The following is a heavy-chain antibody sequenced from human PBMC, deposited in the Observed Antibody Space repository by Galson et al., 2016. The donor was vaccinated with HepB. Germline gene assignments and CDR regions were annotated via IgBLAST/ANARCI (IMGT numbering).Heavy chain of an antibody. CDR3: AKTKYPMIVVVLTTGGFDC. D-gene: IGHD3-22*01. V-gene: IGHV3-23*01. J-gene: IGHJ4*02. Sequence: SLRLSCAASGFTFNNYAMNWVRQAPGKGLEWVSSISNSGGSTYYADSVKGLFTISRDNSKNTLYLHIDSLRAEDTAVYYCAKTKYPMIVVVLTTGGFDCWGQGTLVTVSS. CDR2: ISNSGGST. CDR1: GFTFNNYA.